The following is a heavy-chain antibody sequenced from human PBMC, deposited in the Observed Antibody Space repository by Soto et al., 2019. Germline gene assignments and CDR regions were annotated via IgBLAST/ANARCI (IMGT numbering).Heavy chain of an antibody. CDR1: GFTFSSHE. Sequence: GGSLRLSCAASGFTFSSHEMNWVRQAPGKGLEWVSYISSSSSAIYYADSAKGRFTISRDNAKNSLYLQMNSLRAEDTAVYYCARVGGTYQYYFDYWGQGTLVTVSS. CDR3: ARVGGTYQYYFDY. V-gene: IGHV3-48*03. J-gene: IGHJ4*02. CDR2: ISSSSSAI. D-gene: IGHD1-26*01.